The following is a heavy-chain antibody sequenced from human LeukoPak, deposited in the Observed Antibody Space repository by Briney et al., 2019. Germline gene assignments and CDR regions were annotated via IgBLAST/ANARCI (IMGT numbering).Heavy chain of an antibody. D-gene: IGHD3-10*01. CDR2: IYTSGST. Sequence: PSETLSLTCSVFGGSISDYYCSWIRQPAGKGLEWIGRIYTSGSTNYNPSLKGRVTMSVDTSKEEFFLNLTSVTAADTAVYYCATSFYGSGDFDYWGQGSLVTVSS. J-gene: IGHJ4*02. V-gene: IGHV4-4*07. CDR3: ATSFYGSGDFDY. CDR1: GGSISDYY.